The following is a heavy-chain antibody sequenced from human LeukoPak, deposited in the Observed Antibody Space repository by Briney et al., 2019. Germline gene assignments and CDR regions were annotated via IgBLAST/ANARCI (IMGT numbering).Heavy chain of an antibody. CDR1: GFTFSSYW. J-gene: IGHJ4*02. CDR3: ARAHDHYDSSGYYYALDY. CDR2: IYSGGST. Sequence: GGSLRLSCAASGFTFSSYWMNWVRQAPGKGLEWVSVIYSGGSTYYADSVKGRFTISRDNSKNTLYLQMNSLRAEDTAVYYCARAHDHYDSSGYYYALDYWGQGTLVTVSS. D-gene: IGHD3-22*01. V-gene: IGHV3-66*01.